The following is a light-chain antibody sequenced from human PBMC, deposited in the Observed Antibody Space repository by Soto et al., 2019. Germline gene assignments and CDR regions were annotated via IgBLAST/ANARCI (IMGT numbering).Light chain of an antibody. J-gene: IGKJ2*01. V-gene: IGKV3-20*01. Sequence: EIVLTQSPGTLSLSPGERATLSCRASQSIRNTFLAWYQQKPGQAPRLLIYGASSRATGTPDRFSGSGSGTDFTLSISRLEPEDFAVYYCQQYGASPIYTFGQGTKLEIK. CDR2: GAS. CDR1: QSIRNTF. CDR3: QQYGASPIYT.